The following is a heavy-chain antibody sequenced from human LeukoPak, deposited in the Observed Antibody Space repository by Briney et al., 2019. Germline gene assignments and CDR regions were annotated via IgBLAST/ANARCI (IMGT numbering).Heavy chain of an antibody. J-gene: IGHJ4*02. CDR3: ARDNRGILWFGAPRLFYFDY. Sequence: ASVKVSCKASGYTFTGYYMHWVRQAPGQGLEWMVWINPNSGGTNYAQKFQGWVTMTRDTSISTAYMELSRLRSDDTAVYYCARDNRGILWFGAPRLFYFDYWGQGTLVTVSS. V-gene: IGHV1-2*04. CDR2: INPNSGGT. CDR1: GYTFTGYY. D-gene: IGHD3-10*01.